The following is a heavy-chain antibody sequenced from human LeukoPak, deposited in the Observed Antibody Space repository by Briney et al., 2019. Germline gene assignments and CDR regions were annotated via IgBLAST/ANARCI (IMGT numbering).Heavy chain of an antibody. CDR3: ARDLNTYYYDSSGLYYFDY. V-gene: IGHV4-39*07. D-gene: IGHD3-22*01. CDR1: GGSISSSSYY. J-gene: IGHJ4*02. CDR2: INHSGST. Sequence: PSETLSLTCTVSGGSISSSSYYWGWIRQPPGKGLEWIGEINHSGSTNYNPSLKGRVTISVDTSTNQFSLKLSSVTAADTAVYYCARDLNTYYYDSSGLYYFDYWGQGTLVTVSS.